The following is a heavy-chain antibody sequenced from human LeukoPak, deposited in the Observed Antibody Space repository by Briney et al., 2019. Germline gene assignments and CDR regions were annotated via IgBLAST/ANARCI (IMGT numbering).Heavy chain of an antibody. CDR2: IGTAGDT. D-gene: IGHD2-15*01. Sequence: GGSLRLSCAASGFTFSSYDMHWVRQATGKGLEWVSAIGTAGDTHYPGYVKGRFTISRENAKNSLYLQMNSLRAGDTAVYYCARGDLITATLGYYYYYYMDVWGKGTTVTVSS. V-gene: IGHV3-13*01. CDR3: ARGDLITATLGYYYYYYMDV. J-gene: IGHJ6*03. CDR1: GFTFSSYD.